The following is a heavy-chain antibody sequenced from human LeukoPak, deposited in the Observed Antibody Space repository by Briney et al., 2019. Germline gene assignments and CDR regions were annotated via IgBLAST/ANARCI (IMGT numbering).Heavy chain of an antibody. Sequence: ASVRVSCKASEYTFSGHFIHWMRQAPGQGLEWVGWSNPNSGGRNYAQKFQGRVTLTRDTSAGTAYMDLSSLRSDDTAVYYCAQSIAVPRIPTFDVWGQGTVVAVSS. CDR3: AQSIAVPRIPTFDV. D-gene: IGHD6-19*01. J-gene: IGHJ3*01. CDR1: EYTFSGHF. V-gene: IGHV1-2*02. CDR2: SNPNSGGR.